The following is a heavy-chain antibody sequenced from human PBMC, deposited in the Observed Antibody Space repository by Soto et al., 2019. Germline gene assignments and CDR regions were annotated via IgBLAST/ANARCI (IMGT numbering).Heavy chain of an antibody. J-gene: IGHJ4*02. CDR2: INPNSGGT. Sequence: ASVKVSCKASGYTFTGYYMHWVRQAPGQGLEWMGWINPNSGGTNYAQKFQGRVTMTRDTSISTAYMELSRLRSDDTAVYYCARRRMPTVVTQVDYWGQGTLVTVSS. CDR1: GYTFTGYY. CDR3: ARRRMPTVVTQVDY. V-gene: IGHV1-2*02. D-gene: IGHD4-17*01.